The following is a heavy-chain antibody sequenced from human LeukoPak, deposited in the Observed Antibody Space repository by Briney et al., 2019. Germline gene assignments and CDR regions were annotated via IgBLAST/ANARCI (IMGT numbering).Heavy chain of an antibody. CDR1: GGTFSSYA. Sequence: SVKVSCKASGGTFSSYAISWVRQAPGQGLEWMGGIIPIFGTANYAQKFQGRVTITTDESTSTAYMELSSLRSEDTAVYYCARGGSSTRGYFDYWGQGTLVTVSS. D-gene: IGHD2-2*01. J-gene: IGHJ4*02. CDR2: IIPIFGTA. CDR3: ARGGSSTRGYFDY. V-gene: IGHV1-69*05.